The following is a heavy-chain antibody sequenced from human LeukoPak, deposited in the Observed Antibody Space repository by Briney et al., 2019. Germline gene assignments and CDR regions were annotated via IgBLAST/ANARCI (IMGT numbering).Heavy chain of an antibody. CDR1: GGSIRSSSYY. CDR2: IYYTGDI. Sequence: SETLSLTCTVSGGSIRSSSYYWGWIRQPPGKGLEWIGSIYYTGDIYYNPSLKSRVTMSVDTSKNQFSLKLSSVTAADTAVYYCARLSTVTTSFDYWGQGTLVTVSS. V-gene: IGHV4-39*07. D-gene: IGHD4-17*01. CDR3: ARLSTVTTSFDY. J-gene: IGHJ4*02.